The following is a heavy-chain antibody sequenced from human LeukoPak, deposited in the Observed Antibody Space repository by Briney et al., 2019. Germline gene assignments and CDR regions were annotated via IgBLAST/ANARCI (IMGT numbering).Heavy chain of an antibody. D-gene: IGHD6-6*01. Sequence: SETLSLTCTVSGGSFSSGSYYWSWIRQPPRKGLEWIGYIYYSGSTNYNPSLKSRVTISVDTSKNQFSLKLSSVTAADTAVYYCARGTYSSSSRWFDPWGQGTLVTVSS. CDR3: ARGTYSSSSRWFDP. CDR1: GGSFSSGSYY. V-gene: IGHV4-61*01. J-gene: IGHJ5*02. CDR2: IYYSGST.